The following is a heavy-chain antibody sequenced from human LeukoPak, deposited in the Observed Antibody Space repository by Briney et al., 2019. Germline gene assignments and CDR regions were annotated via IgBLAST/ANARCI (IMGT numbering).Heavy chain of an antibody. Sequence: ASVKVSCKASGYTFTSYGISWVRQAPGQGREWMGWISAYNGNTNYAQKLQGRVTMTTDTSTSTAYMELRSLRSDDTDVYYCARGYYYDSSGYSDAFDIWGQGTMVTVSS. V-gene: IGHV1-18*01. D-gene: IGHD3-22*01. CDR1: GYTFTSYG. CDR2: ISAYNGNT. CDR3: ARGYYYDSSGYSDAFDI. J-gene: IGHJ3*02.